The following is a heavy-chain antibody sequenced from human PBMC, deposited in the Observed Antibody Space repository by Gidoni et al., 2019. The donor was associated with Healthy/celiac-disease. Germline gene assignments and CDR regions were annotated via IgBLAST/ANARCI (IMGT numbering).Heavy chain of an antibody. CDR3: AKDRSSWYDAFDI. J-gene: IGHJ3*02. V-gene: IGHV3-23*01. D-gene: IGHD6-13*01. Sequence: EVQLLESGGGLVQPGGSLSLSCAASGFTFRTYAMSWVRQAPGKGLEWVSAISGSGGSTYYADSVKGRFTISRDNSKNTLYLQMNSLRVEDTAVYYCAKDRSSWYDAFDIWGQGTMVTVSS. CDR2: ISGSGGST. CDR1: GFTFRTYA.